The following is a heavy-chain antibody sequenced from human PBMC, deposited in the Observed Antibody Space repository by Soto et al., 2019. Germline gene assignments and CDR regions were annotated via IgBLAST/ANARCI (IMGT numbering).Heavy chain of an antibody. V-gene: IGHV4-59*12. J-gene: IGHJ4*02. CDR1: GGSISSYY. CDR2: IYYSGST. Sequence: SETLSLTCTVSGGSISSYYWSWIRQPPGKGLEWIGYIYYSGSTYYADSVKGRFTISRDNSKNTLYLQMNSLRAEDTAVYYCAKGRNYVHYWGQGTLVTVSS. CDR3: AKGRNYVHY.